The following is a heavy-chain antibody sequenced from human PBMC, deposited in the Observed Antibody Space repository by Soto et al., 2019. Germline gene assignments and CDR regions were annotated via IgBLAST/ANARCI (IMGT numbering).Heavy chain of an antibody. D-gene: IGHD6-19*01. J-gene: IGHJ4*02. CDR2: ISGSGGST. CDR1: GFTFSSYA. Sequence: EVQLLESGGGLVQPGGSLRLSCAASGFTFSSYAMSWVRQAPGKGLEWVSGISGSGGSTYYADSVNGRFTISRDNSKNTLYLQMNSLRAEDTAVYYCAKPLYSSGWSKFDYWGQGPLVTVSS. CDR3: AKPLYSSGWSKFDY. V-gene: IGHV3-23*01.